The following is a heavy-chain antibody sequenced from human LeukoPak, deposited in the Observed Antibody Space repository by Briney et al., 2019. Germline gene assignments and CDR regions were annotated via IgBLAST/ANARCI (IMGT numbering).Heavy chain of an antibody. D-gene: IGHD3-9*01. J-gene: IGHJ4*02. Sequence: PSETLSLTCTVSGGSISTYYWSWIRQPPGKGLEWIGYIHYSGSTNYNPSLKSRVTMSGDTSKNQFSLHVKSVIAADTAVYYCARGETGHNYWGQGTLVTVSS. V-gene: IGHV4-59*01. CDR2: IHYSGST. CDR1: GGSISTYY. CDR3: ARGETGHNY.